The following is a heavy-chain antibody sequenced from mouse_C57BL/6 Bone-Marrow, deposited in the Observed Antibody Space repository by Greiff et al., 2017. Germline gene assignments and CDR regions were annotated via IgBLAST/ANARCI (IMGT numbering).Heavy chain of an antibody. CDR2: ISGGGGNT. Sequence: DVKLVESGGGLVKPGGSLKISCEASGFTFSSYTMSWVRQTPGKRLEWVAHISGGGGNTYYPGRVKGRVTMSRDNDKSTLYLQMSSLRSEDTDLYDRSRQSNLYYYARDYLGQRPS. V-gene: IGHV5-9*04. J-gene: IGHJ4*01. CDR3: SRQSNLYYYARDY. CDR1: GFTFSSYT. D-gene: IGHD2-5*01.